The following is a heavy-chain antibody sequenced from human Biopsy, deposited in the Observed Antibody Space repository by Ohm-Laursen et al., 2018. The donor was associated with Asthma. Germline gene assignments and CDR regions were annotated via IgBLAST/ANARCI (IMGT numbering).Heavy chain of an antibody. V-gene: IGHV1-69*13. Sequence: SVKVSCNAPGGTFSSFAISWVRQAPGQGLEWLGGIMTVFGTTNYAQKFQGRVTITADESTSTACMEVTSLRSEDTAIYYCARCQVGYSSGWSLLLKKIYYSGMDVWGQGTAVTVSS. D-gene: IGHD6-19*01. CDR1: GGTFSSFA. CDR3: ARCQVGYSSGWSLLLKKIYYSGMDV. J-gene: IGHJ6*02. CDR2: IMTVFGTT.